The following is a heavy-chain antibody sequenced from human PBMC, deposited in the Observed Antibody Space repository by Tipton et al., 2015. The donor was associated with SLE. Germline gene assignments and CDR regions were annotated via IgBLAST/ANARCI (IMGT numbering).Heavy chain of an antibody. CDR3: ARVITYYYDSSGYLYYVDY. J-gene: IGHJ4*02. CDR2: IYYTSTT. Sequence: TLSLTCTVSGGSISSYYWSWIRQPQGKGLEWNGSIYYTSTTYYNPFHKSRVNMSVDTSKNQFPLKLSSVTAADTAVYYCARVITYYYDSSGYLYYVDYWCQGTLITVSS. CDR1: GGSISSYY. V-gene: IGHV4-59*01. D-gene: IGHD3-22*01.